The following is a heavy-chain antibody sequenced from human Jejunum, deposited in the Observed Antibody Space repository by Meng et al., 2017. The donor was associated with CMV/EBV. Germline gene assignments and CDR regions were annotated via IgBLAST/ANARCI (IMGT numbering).Heavy chain of an antibody. CDR2: INPKNGGT. CDR1: GYTFTGYY. D-gene: IGHD3-9*01. J-gene: IGHJ4*02. CDR3: ARDLEMMLTAYYY. V-gene: IGHV1-2*02. Sequence: GQLVQSGAEVKKPGASGKVSCKASGYTFTGYYIHWLRQAPGQGPEWLGWINPKNGGTNSAQRFKGRVTMTRDTSISTAYMELSRLRSDDTAVYYCARDLEMMLTAYYYWGQGTLVTVSS.